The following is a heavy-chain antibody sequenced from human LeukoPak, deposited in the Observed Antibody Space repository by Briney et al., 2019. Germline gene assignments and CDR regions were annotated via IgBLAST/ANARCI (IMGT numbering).Heavy chain of an antibody. Sequence: SGPTLVKPTQTLTLTCTFSGFSLSTRGVGVGWIRQPPGKALEWLALIYWNDDKRYSPSLKSRLTITKDTSKNQVVLTMTNMDPVDTATYYCAHLYYDFWSGYGENGFDYWGQGTLVTVSS. CDR2: IYWNDDK. J-gene: IGHJ4*02. CDR3: AHLYYDFWSGYGENGFDY. D-gene: IGHD3-3*01. V-gene: IGHV2-5*01. CDR1: GFSLSTRGVG.